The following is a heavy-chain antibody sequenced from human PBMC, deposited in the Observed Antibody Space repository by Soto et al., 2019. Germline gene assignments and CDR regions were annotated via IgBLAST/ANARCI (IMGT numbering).Heavy chain of an antibody. D-gene: IGHD2-21*01. CDR2: INHSGST. CDR3: ARLGGGYYYVNS. CDR1: GGSFSGYY. J-gene: IGHJ4*02. Sequence: QVQLQQWGAGLLKPSETLSLTCAVYGGSFSGYYWSWIRQPPGKGLEWIGEINHSGSTNYNPSLKSRVTISVDTSKNQFSLKLSSVTAADTAVYYCARLGGGYYYVNSWGQGTLVTVSS. V-gene: IGHV4-34*01.